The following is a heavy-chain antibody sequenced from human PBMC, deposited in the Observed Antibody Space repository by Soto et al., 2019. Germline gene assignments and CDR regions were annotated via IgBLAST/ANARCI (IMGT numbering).Heavy chain of an antibody. Sequence: GGSLRLSCAASGFTFSNYAMHWVRQAPGKGLEWVAVISYDGSNTYYADSVKGRFTISRDNSKNTLYLQMDSLRAEDTAVYFCARSLDTAMVMDYWGQGTLVTVSS. V-gene: IGHV3-30-3*01. J-gene: IGHJ4*02. CDR3: ARSLDTAMVMDY. D-gene: IGHD5-18*01. CDR2: ISYDGSNT. CDR1: GFTFSNYA.